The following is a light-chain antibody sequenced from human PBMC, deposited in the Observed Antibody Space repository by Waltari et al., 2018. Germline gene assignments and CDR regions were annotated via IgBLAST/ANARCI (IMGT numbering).Light chain of an antibody. CDR2: KND. J-gene: IGLJ3*02. CDR3: AAWDDSLRGPV. V-gene: IGLV1-47*01. Sequence: QSVLTQPTSASGTPGQRVTISCSGSSSNIGSNYVYWYQHPPGTAPKLLIYKNDQRPSGVPDRFSGSKSATSASLAISGLRSEDEADYYCAAWDDSLRGPVFGGWTKLTVL. CDR1: SSNIGSNY.